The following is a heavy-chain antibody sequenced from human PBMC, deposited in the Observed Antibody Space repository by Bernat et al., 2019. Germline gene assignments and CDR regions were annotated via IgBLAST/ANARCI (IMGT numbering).Heavy chain of an antibody. J-gene: IGHJ3*02. CDR3: ARGGWSHGFDI. Sequence: EVLLVESGGGLVQPGGSLRLSYAASGFTFTDYWMHWVRQAPGKGLVWVSRINNDGSDTIYADSVKGRFTLSRDNAKNTLYLQMNSLRVEDTAVYYCARGGWSHGFDIWGQGTMVTVSS. CDR1: GFTFTDYW. V-gene: IGHV3-74*01. D-gene: IGHD3-3*01. CDR2: INNDGSDT.